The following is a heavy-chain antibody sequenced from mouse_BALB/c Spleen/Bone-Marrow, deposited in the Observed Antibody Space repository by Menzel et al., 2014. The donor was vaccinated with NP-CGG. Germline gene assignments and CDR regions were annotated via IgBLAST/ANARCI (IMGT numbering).Heavy chain of an antibody. Sequence: EVHLVESGGGLVKPGGSLKLSCAASGFTFXSYTMSWVRQTPEKRLEWVATISSGGSYTYYLDSVKGRFTISRDNAKNTLYLQMSSLKSEDTAMYYCTRDLYDGYSYYAMDYRGQGTSVTVSS. D-gene: IGHD2-3*01. CDR2: ISSGGSYT. CDR3: TRDLYDGYSYYAMDY. V-gene: IGHV5-6-4*01. J-gene: IGHJ4*01. CDR1: GFTFXSYT.